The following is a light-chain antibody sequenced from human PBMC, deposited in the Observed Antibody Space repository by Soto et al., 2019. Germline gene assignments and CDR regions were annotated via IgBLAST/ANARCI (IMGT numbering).Light chain of an antibody. CDR2: DAS. CDR3: QQLKTYPFT. Sequence: AIQLTQSPSSLSASVGDRVSITCRASQGIISALAWYQHKPGKAPKILICDASSLQSGVPSRFSGSESGTECTLTISSLQPEDFATYYCQQLKTYPFTFGQGTRLEIK. CDR1: QGIISA. J-gene: IGKJ5*01. V-gene: IGKV1-13*02.